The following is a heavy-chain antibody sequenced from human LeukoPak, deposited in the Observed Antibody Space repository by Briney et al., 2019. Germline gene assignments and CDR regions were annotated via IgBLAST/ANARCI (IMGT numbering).Heavy chain of an antibody. CDR2: INPNSGGT. Sequence: GASVKVSCKASGYTFTGYYMHWVRQAPGRGLEWMGRINPNSGGTNYAQKFQGRVTMTRDTSISTAYMELSRLRSDDTAVYYRARDPRSSGWYIPDYWGQGTLVTVSS. CDR3: ARDPRSSGWYIPDY. D-gene: IGHD6-19*01. CDR1: GYTFTGYY. J-gene: IGHJ4*02. V-gene: IGHV1-2*06.